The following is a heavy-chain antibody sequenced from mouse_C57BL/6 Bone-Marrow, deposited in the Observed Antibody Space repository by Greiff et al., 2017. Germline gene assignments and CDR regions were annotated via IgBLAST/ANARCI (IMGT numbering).Heavy chain of an antibody. CDR2: INPGSGGT. V-gene: IGHV1-54*01. D-gene: IGHD2-2*01. CDR3: ARGGLRRRDWYFDV. CDR1: GYAFTNYL. J-gene: IGHJ1*03. Sequence: QVHVKQSGAELVRPGTSVKVSCKASGYAFTNYLIEWVKQRPGQGLEWIGVINPGSGGTNYNEKFKGKATLTADKSSSTAYMQLSSLTSEDSAVYFCARGGLRRRDWYFDVWGTGTTVTVSS.